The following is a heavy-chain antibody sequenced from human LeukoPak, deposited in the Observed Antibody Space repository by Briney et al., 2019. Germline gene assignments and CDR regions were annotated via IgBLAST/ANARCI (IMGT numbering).Heavy chain of an antibody. Sequence: SETLSLSCAVSGYSISSGYYWGWIRQPPGKGLEWIGNIYHSGSTYYNPSLETRVTISLDTSKNHFSLRMASVTAADTAIYYCAKEKSGSSADPFDFWGQGTLVTVSS. D-gene: IGHD1-26*01. CDR1: GYSISSGYY. J-gene: IGHJ4*02. CDR3: AKEKSGSSADPFDF. CDR2: IYHSGST. V-gene: IGHV4-38-2*01.